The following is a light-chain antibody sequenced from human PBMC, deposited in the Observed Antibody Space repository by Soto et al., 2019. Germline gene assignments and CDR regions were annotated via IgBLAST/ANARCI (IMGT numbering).Light chain of an antibody. Sequence: QSVLTQPASVSGSPGQSITIRCTGTSSDVGGYDYVSWYQQHPGKAPKLMIYGVSYRPSGVSNRFSGSKSGDTASLTISGLQAEDEADYYCNSYSSSSSYVFGTGTKVTVL. CDR3: NSYSSSSSYV. CDR2: GVS. CDR1: SSDVGGYDY. V-gene: IGLV2-14*03. J-gene: IGLJ1*01.